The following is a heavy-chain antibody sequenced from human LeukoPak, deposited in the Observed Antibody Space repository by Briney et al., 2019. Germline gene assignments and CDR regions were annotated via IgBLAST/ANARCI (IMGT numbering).Heavy chain of an antibody. Sequence: GGSLRLSCAASGFSLSSYGMHWVRQAPGKGLEWLAVISYDGSNKYYADSVKGRFTISRDNSKNTLYLQMNSLRAEDTAICYCAKEYYYDNSGYNFDYWGQGTLVTVSS. D-gene: IGHD3-22*01. CDR1: GFSLSSYG. CDR3: AKEYYYDNSGYNFDY. V-gene: IGHV3-30*18. CDR2: ISYDGSNK. J-gene: IGHJ4*02.